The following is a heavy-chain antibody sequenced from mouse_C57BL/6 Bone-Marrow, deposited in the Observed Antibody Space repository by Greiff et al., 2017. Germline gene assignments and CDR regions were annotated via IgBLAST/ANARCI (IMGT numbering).Heavy chain of an antibody. CDR1: GYTFTSYD. CDR2: IYPGDGST. J-gene: IGHJ4*01. CDR3: ASYGPRTNAMDY. D-gene: IGHD1-2*01. V-gene: IGHV1-85*01. Sequence: QVQLQQSGPELVKPGASVKLSCKASGYTFTSYDINWVKQRPGQGLEWIGWIYPGDGSTKYNEKFKGKATLTVDTSSSTAYMELHSLTSEDSAVYFCASYGPRTNAMDYWGQGTSVTVSS.